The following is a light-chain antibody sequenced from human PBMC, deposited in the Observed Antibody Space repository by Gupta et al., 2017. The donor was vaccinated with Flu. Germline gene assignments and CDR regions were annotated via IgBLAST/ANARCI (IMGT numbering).Light chain of an antibody. V-gene: IGKV3-11*01. J-gene: IGKJ2*03. CDR1: QSVSSY. CDR3: QQRSNWLYS. Sequence: EIVLTQSPATLSLSPGERATLSCRASQSVSSYLAWYQQKPSQAPRLLIYDASNRATGIPARFSGSGSGTDFTLTISSLEPEDFAVYYCQQRSNWLYSFGQGTKLEIK. CDR2: DAS.